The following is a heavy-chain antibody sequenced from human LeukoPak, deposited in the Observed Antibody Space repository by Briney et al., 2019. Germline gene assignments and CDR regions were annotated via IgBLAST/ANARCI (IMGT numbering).Heavy chain of an antibody. CDR3: TPTITFGGVIANDAFDI. CDR2: MNPNSGNT. V-gene: IGHV1-8*01. D-gene: IGHD3-16*02. Sequence: ASVKVSCKASGYTFSSYDINWVRQATGQGLEWMGWMNPNSGNTGYAQKFQGRVTMTRNTSISTAYMELRSLRSEDTAVYYCTPTITFGGVIANDAFDIWGQGTMVTVSS. J-gene: IGHJ3*02. CDR1: GYTFSSYD.